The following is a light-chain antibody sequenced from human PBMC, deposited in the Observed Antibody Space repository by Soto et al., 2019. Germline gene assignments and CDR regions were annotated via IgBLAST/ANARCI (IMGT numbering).Light chain of an antibody. CDR2: RAS. CDR3: QQYHNLWT. Sequence: EIVLTQSPGTLSLSPGERATLSSTASHYIYSNVAWFQQRPGQAPRLLIYRASTRATGTPARFTGSGSGTEFTLTITSLQSEDFALYYCQQYHNLWTFGQGTKVDI. CDR1: HYIYSN. J-gene: IGKJ1*01. V-gene: IGKV3-15*01.